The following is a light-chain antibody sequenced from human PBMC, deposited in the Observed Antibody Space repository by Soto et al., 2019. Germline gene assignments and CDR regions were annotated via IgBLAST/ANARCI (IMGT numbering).Light chain of an antibody. CDR1: QRVSSY. CDR3: QQDYSTPLT. V-gene: IGKV1-39*01. Sequence: DIQMTQSPSSLSASVGDRVTITCRASQRVSSYLNWYQQKPGKATKFLIYAASSLQSGVPSRFRGSGSGTDFTLTISSLQPEDFATYYCQQDYSTPLTFGGGTKVEIK. J-gene: IGKJ4*01. CDR2: AAS.